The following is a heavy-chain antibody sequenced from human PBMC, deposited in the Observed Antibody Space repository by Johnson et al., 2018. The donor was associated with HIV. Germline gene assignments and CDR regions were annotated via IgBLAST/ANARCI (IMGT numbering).Heavy chain of an antibody. Sequence: VQLVESGGGLVQPGGSLRLSCAASGFTFSSYWMHWVRQAPGKGLEWVANIKQDGSEKYYVDSVKGRFTISRDNAKNSLYLQMNSLRAEDTAVYYCARGSSGSWDAFDIWGQGTMVTVSS. CDR2: IKQDGSEK. CDR1: GFTFSSYW. V-gene: IGHV3-7*05. D-gene: IGHD1-26*01. J-gene: IGHJ3*02. CDR3: ARGSSGSWDAFDI.